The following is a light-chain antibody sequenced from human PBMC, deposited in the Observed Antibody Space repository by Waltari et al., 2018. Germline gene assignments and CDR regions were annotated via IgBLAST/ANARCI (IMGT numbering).Light chain of an antibody. CDR1: QGIRTR. V-gene: IGKV1-13*02. Sequence: AIQLTQAPSSLSASVGDRVIITCRASQGIRTRLAWYQQRPGSAPKVLIFGASVLQSGVPSRFSGSGSGTDFTLTISSVQPEDFATYYCQQFNTYPLTFGGGTKVEIK. J-gene: IGKJ4*01. CDR2: GAS. CDR3: QQFNTYPLT.